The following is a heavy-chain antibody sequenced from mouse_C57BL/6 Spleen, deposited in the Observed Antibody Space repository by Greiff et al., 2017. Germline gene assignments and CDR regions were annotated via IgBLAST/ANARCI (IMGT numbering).Heavy chain of an antibody. V-gene: IGHV1-55*01. CDR2: IYPGSGST. Sequence: QVQLQQPGAELVKPGASVKMSCKASGYTFTSYWITWVKQRPGQGLEWIGDIYPGSGSTNYNEKFKSKATLPVDTSSSTAYLQLSSLTSVDSAVYYCARGTVHYCDYWGQGTTLTVSS. CDR1: GYTFTSYW. D-gene: IGHD1-1*01. CDR3: ARGTVHYCDY. J-gene: IGHJ2*01.